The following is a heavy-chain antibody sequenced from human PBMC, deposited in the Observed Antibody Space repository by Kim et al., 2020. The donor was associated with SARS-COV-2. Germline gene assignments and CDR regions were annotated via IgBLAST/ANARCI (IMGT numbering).Heavy chain of an antibody. D-gene: IGHD3-16*01. CDR3: ASGGEYIDF. CDR2: ISSTASTI. Sequence: GGSLRLSCAASGFTFSGYAMTWVRQAPGKGLEWVSFISSTASTIYYADSVEGRFTISRDNAKNSVSLQMNSLRDEDTAMYYCASGGEYIDFWCQGTLVT. CDR1: GFTFSGYA. V-gene: IGHV3-48*02. J-gene: IGHJ4*02.